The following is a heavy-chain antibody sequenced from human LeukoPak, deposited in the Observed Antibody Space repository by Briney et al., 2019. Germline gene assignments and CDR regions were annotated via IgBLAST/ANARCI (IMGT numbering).Heavy chain of an antibody. V-gene: IGHV1-24*01. Sequence: ASVKVSCKVSGYTVTELSMHWVRQSPGKGLEWMGGFHPEDGETIYAQKFQGRVTMTEDTSTDTAYMELRSLRSDDTAVYYCASLLSYDSSGYYPYYFDYWGQGTLVTVSS. CDR2: FHPEDGET. CDR3: ASLLSYDSSGYYPYYFDY. D-gene: IGHD3-22*01. CDR1: GYTVTELS. J-gene: IGHJ4*02.